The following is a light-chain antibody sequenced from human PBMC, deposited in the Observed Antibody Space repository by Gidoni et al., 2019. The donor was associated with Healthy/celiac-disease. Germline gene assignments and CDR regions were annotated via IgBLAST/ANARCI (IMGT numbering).Light chain of an antibody. CDR2: DAS. CDR3: QQRSNWPPEIT. CDR1: QSVSSY. J-gene: IGKJ3*01. Sequence: EIVFTQSPATLSLSPGERATLSRRASQSVSSYLAWYQQKPGQAPRLLIYDASNRATGIPARFSGSGSGTDFTLTISSLEPEDFAVYYCQQRSNWPPEITFGPGTKVDIK. V-gene: IGKV3-11*01.